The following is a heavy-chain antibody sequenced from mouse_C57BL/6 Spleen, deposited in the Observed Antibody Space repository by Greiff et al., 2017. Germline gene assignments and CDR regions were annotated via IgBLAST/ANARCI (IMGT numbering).Heavy chain of an antibody. CDR1: GFNIKDYY. J-gene: IGHJ2*01. CDR3: TTDYGRSYY. V-gene: IGHV14-1*01. D-gene: IGHD1-1*01. CDR2: IAPEDGDT. Sequence: VQLQPSGAELVRPGASVTLSCTASGFNIKDYYMHWVKQRPEQGLEWIGRIAPEDGDTEYAPQFQGKATMTAHTSSNTPFLQLSSLTSGETAVYYCTTDYGRSYYWGQGTTLTFST.